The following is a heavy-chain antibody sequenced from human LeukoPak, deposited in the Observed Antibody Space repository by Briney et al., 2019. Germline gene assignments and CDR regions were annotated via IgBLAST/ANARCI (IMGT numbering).Heavy chain of an antibody. CDR3: ARDLPPPEVGSMVDY. CDR2: INPNSGGT. D-gene: IGHD1-26*01. J-gene: IGHJ4*02. CDR1: GYTFTGYY. Sequence: ASVKVSCKASGYTFTGYYMHWVRQAPGQGLEWMGWINPNSGGTNYAQKFQGRVTMTRDTSTSTAYMELRSLRSDDTAVYYCARDLPPPEVGSMVDYWGQGTLVTVSS. V-gene: IGHV1-2*02.